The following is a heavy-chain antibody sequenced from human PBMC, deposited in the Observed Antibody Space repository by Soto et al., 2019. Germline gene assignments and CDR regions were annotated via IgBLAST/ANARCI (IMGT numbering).Heavy chain of an antibody. D-gene: IGHD6-19*01. Sequence: PGGSLRLSCAASGFTVSSNYMSWVRQAPGKGLEWVSVIYSGGSTYYADSVKGRFTISRDNSKNTLYLQMNSLRAEDTAVYYCARVTGIAVAGSGGDYWGQGTLVTVSS. J-gene: IGHJ4*02. CDR2: IYSGGST. CDR3: ARVTGIAVAGSGGDY. V-gene: IGHV3-53*01. CDR1: GFTVSSNY.